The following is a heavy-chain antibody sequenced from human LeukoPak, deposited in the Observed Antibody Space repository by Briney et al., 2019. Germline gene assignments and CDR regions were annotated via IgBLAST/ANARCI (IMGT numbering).Heavy chain of an antibody. D-gene: IGHD6-19*01. CDR2: ISSSSSYI. Sequence: GGSLRLSCAASGFTFSSYIMNWVRQAPGKGLEWVSSISSSSSYIYYADSVKGRFTISRDNAKNSLYLQMNSLRAEDTAVYYCAKVLAVAGPAQHWGQGTLVTVSS. CDR3: AKVLAVAGPAQH. CDR1: GFTFSSYI. J-gene: IGHJ1*01. V-gene: IGHV3-21*01.